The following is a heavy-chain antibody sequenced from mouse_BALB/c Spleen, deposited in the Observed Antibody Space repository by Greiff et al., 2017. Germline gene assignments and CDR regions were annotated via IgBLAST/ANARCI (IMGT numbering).Heavy chain of an antibody. Sequence: DVMLVESGGGLVQPGGSRKLSCAASGFTFSDYGMAWVRQAPGKGPEWVAFISNLAYSIYYADTVTGRFTISRENAKNTLYLEMSSLRSEDTAMYYCAREDYGSSYAWFAYWGQGTLVTVSA. V-gene: IGHV5-15*02. D-gene: IGHD1-1*01. CDR1: GFTFSDYG. CDR3: AREDYGSSYAWFAY. CDR2: ISNLAYSI. J-gene: IGHJ3*01.